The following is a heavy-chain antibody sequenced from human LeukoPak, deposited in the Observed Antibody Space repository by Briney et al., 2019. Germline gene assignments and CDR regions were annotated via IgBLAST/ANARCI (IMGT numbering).Heavy chain of an antibody. Sequence: SETLSLTCTVSGGSISSSSYYWGWIRQPPGKGLEWIGSIYYSGSTYYNPSPKSRVTISVDTSKNQFSLKLSSVTAADTAVYYCARQTGNILTGYPTLLDYWGQGTLVTVSS. D-gene: IGHD3-9*01. CDR3: ARQTGNILTGYPTLLDY. CDR2: IYYSGST. CDR1: GGSISSSSYY. J-gene: IGHJ4*02. V-gene: IGHV4-39*07.